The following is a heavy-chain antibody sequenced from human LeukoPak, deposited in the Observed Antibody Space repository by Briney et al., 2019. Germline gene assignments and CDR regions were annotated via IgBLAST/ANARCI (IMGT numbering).Heavy chain of an antibody. J-gene: IGHJ4*02. V-gene: IGHV3-30*18. Sequence: GGSLRLSCAASGFTFSSYGMHWVRQAPGKGLEWVAFISSDRNNEYYADSVKGRFTISRDNSKSTLYLQMNSLRAEGTAVYYCAKDRSSTWAVDYWGQGTLVTVSS. CDR3: AKDRSSTWAVDY. D-gene: IGHD6-13*01. CDR2: ISSDRNNE. CDR1: GFTFSSYG.